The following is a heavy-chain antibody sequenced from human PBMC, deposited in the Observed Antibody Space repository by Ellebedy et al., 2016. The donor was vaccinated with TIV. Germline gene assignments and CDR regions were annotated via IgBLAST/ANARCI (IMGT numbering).Heavy chain of an antibody. J-gene: IGHJ4*02. CDR2: VSGYNGNT. V-gene: IGHV1-18*01. CDR3: ARTSRYPDSSSCDY. CDR1: GYTFMSYS. D-gene: IGHD6-13*01. Sequence: AASVKVSCKASGYTFMSYSIAWVRQAPGQGLEWMGWVSGYNGNTNYAQKVKGRVTMTTDTSTNTAYMELRSLTSDDTAVYFCARTSRYPDSSSCDYWGQGTLVTVSS.